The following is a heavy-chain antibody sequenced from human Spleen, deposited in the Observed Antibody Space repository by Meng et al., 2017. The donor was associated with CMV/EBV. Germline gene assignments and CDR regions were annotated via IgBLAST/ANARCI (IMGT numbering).Heavy chain of an antibody. V-gene: IGHV1-18*01. CDR1: DSFTSYG. Sequence: DSFTSYGIRWGRQAPGQGREWMGWISANNGNTNYPQKIQGRVTMTTDTTTSTAYMELRSLRSDDTDMYYCARTTYDFWSGYTNWFDPWGQGTLVTVSS. D-gene: IGHD3-3*01. J-gene: IGHJ5*02. CDR2: ISANNGNT. CDR3: ARTTYDFWSGYTNWFDP.